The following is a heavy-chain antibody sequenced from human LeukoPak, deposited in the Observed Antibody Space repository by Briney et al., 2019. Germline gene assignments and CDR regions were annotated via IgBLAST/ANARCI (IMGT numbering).Heavy chain of an antibody. CDR2: ISAYNGNT. CDR1: GYTFTSYG. D-gene: IGHD3-16*01. CDR3: ARDPSHTRITFGGVTLDY. Sequence: GASVKVSCKASGYTFTSYGISWVRQAPGQGLEWMGWISAYNGNTNYAQKLQGRVTMTTDTSTSTAYMELRSLRSDDTAVYYCARDPSHTRITFGGVTLDYWGQGTLVTVSS. J-gene: IGHJ4*02. V-gene: IGHV1-18*01.